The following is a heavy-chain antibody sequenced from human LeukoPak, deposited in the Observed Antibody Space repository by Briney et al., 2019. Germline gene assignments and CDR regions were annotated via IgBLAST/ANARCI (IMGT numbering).Heavy chain of an antibody. J-gene: IGHJ4*02. Sequence: PPETLSLTCAVYGGSFSGYYWSWIRQPPGKGLEWIGEINHSGSTNYNPSLKSRVTISVDTSKNQFSLKLSSVTAADTAVYFCARGPTVAVADYWGQGTLVTVSS. CDR2: INHSGST. D-gene: IGHD6-19*01. CDR3: ARGPTVAVADY. V-gene: IGHV4-34*01. CDR1: GGSFSGYY.